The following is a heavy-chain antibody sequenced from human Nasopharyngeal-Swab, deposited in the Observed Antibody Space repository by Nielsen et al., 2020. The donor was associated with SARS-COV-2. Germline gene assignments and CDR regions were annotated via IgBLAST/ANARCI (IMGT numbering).Heavy chain of an antibody. CDR2: VSYDRADK. D-gene: IGHD1-26*01. CDR3: ARGNGSPTYFEY. CDR1: GFTFSAHG. Sequence: GGSLRLSCAASGFTFSAHGMHWVRQAPGKGLEWVVFVSYDRADKYYADSVKGRFTISRDNSRNTVYLQINSLRAEDTAVYFCARGNGSPTYFEYWGQGTLVTVSS. J-gene: IGHJ4*02. V-gene: IGHV3-30*03.